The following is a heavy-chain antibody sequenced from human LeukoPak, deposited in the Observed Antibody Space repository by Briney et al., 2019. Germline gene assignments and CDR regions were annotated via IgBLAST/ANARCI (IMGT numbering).Heavy chain of an antibody. CDR2: IKPDGSKR. CDR3: ARTRANTATFDS. J-gene: IGHJ4*02. D-gene: IGHD5-18*01. Sequence: GGSLRLSCAASGFTFSSYWMTWVRQAPGKGLEWVANIKPDGSKRYYVDSVKGRFTISRDNAKNSLYLQMNSLRGEDTAVYYCARTRANTATFDSWGQGTLVTVSS. CDR1: GFTFSSYW. V-gene: IGHV3-7*01.